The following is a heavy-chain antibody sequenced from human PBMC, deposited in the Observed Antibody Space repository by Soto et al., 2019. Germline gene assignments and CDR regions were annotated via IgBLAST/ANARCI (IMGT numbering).Heavy chain of an antibody. V-gene: IGHV3-7*01. CDR1: GFTFSSYW. CDR3: ARILAARPQPLNDYYYGLDV. D-gene: IGHD6-25*01. J-gene: IGHJ6*02. CDR2: TKQDGSEK. Sequence: EVQLVESGGGLVQPGGSLRLSCAASGFTFSSYWMSWGRQAPGKGLEWVANTKQDGSEKYYVDSVKGRFVISRDNARNSLYLQMDSLRAEDTAVYYCARILAARPQPLNDYYYGLDVWGQGTTVTVSS.